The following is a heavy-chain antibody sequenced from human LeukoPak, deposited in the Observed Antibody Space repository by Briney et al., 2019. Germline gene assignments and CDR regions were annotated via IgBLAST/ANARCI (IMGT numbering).Heavy chain of an antibody. CDR3: ARVQYYYDSSALLGAFDI. J-gene: IGHJ3*02. Sequence: PGGSLRLSCAASGFTFSDYYMSWIRQAPGKGLEWVSYISSSGSTIYYADSVKGRFTISRDNAKNSLYLQMNSLRAEDTAVYYCARVQYYYDSSALLGAFDIWGQGTMVTVSS. CDR1: GFTFSDYY. V-gene: IGHV3-11*04. D-gene: IGHD3-22*01. CDR2: ISSSGSTI.